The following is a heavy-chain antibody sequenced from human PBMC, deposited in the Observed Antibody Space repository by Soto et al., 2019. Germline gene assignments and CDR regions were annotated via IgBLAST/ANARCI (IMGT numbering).Heavy chain of an antibody. V-gene: IGHV4-59*01. Sequence: QVQLQESGPGLVKPSETLSLTCTVSGGSISSYYWSWIRQPPGKGLEWIGYISYSGSTNYNPALKSLVSVSADTSKNPFSLKLGSVTAADRAVYYCARVWGGAFDIWGQGTMVTVSS. CDR3: ARVWGGAFDI. J-gene: IGHJ3*02. CDR1: GGSISSYY. D-gene: IGHD3-10*01. CDR2: ISYSGST.